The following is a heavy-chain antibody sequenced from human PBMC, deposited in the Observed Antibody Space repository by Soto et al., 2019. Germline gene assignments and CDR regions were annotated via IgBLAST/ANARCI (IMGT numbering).Heavy chain of an antibody. J-gene: IGHJ6*02. CDR2: IYYSGST. D-gene: IGHD4-4*01. Sequence: PSETLSLTCTVSGGSISSYYWSWIRQPPGKGLEWIGYIYYSGSTNYNPSLKSRVTISVDTSKNQFSLKLSSVTAADTAVYYCSRHWGNYVGYYYGMDVWGQGTTVTVSS. V-gene: IGHV4-59*08. CDR3: SRHWGNYVGYYYGMDV. CDR1: GGSISSYY.